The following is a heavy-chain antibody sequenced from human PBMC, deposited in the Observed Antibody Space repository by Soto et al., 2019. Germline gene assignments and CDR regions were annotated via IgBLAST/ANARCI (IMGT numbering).Heavy chain of an antibody. V-gene: IGHV3-30-3*01. D-gene: IGHD2-2*02. CDR2: ISYDGSNK. Sequence: QVQLVESGGGVVQPGRSLRLSCAASGFTFSTYAIHWVRQAPGKGLEWVAVISYDGSNKYYADSVKGRFTISRGNSKNTLYLQMNSLRAEDTAVYYCARAAGYCSSTSCYIYYGMDVWGQGTPVTVSS. CDR1: GFTFSTYA. J-gene: IGHJ6*02. CDR3: ARAAGYCSSTSCYIYYGMDV.